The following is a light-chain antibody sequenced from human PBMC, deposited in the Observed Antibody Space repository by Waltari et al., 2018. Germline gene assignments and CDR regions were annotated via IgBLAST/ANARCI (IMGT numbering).Light chain of an antibody. V-gene: IGLV2-14*01. Sequence: QSALTQPASVSGSPRQSITISCTGTSSDVGGYNYVSWYQQHPGKAPKLMIYEVSNRPSGVSNRCSGSNSGNTASLTISGLQAEDEADYYCSSYTSSSTLDVVFGGGTKLTVL. J-gene: IGLJ2*01. CDR2: EVS. CDR3: SSYTSSSTLDVV. CDR1: SSDVGGYNY.